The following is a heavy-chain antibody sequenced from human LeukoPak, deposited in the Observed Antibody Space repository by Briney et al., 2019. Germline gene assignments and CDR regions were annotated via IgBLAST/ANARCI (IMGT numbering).Heavy chain of an antibody. CDR2: INPNSGGT. J-gene: IGHJ6*03. V-gene: IGHV1-2*02. Sequence: GASVKVSCKASGYTFTSYGISWVRQAPGQGLEWMGWINPNSGGTNYAQKFQGRVTMTRDTSISTAYMELSRLRSDDTAVYYCARAGSLGYCSSTSCKGRYYYYMDVWGKGTTVTVSS. CDR3: ARAGSLGYCSSTSCKGRYYYYMDV. CDR1: GYTFTSYG. D-gene: IGHD2-2*01.